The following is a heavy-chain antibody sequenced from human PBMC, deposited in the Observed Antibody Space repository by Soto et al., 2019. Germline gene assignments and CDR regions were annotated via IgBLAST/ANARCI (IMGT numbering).Heavy chain of an antibody. J-gene: IGHJ6*02. CDR1: GDSVSSNSAA. V-gene: IGHV6-1*01. D-gene: IGHD2-2*01. Sequence: SQTLSLTCAISGDSVSSNSAAWNWIRQSPSRGLEWLGRTYYRPKWYNDYAVSVKSRITINPDTSKNQFSLQLNSVTPEDTAVYYCARAAVVVPAANYYYGMDVWGQGTTVTVSS. CDR2: TYYRPKWYN. CDR3: ARAAVVVPAANYYYGMDV.